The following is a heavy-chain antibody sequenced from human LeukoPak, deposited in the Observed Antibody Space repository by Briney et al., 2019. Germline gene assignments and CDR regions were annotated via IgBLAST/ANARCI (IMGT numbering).Heavy chain of an antibody. J-gene: IGHJ4*02. CDR2: ISGSGGST. Sequence: ETLSLTCTVSGYSLSTSTYYWGWVRQPPGKGLEWVSAISGSGGSTYYADSVKGRFTISRDNSKNTLYLQMNSLRAEDTAVYYCAKDDRIVATIFDYWGQGTLVTVSS. D-gene: IGHD5-12*01. CDR1: GYSLSTSTYY. V-gene: IGHV3-23*01. CDR3: AKDDRIVATIFDY.